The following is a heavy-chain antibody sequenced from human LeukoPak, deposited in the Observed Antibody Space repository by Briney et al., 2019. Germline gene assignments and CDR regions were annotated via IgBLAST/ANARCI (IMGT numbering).Heavy chain of an antibody. J-gene: IGHJ5*02. CDR2: ISSSSSYI. D-gene: IGHD2-15*01. Sequence: RSGGSLRLSCAASGFTFSSYSMNWVRQAPGKGLEWVSSISSSSSYIYYADSVKGRFTFSRDNAKNSLYLQMNGLRAEDTAVYDCASAAWDCSGGTCYPWGQGTLVTVSS. CDR3: ASAAWDCSGGTCYP. CDR1: GFTFSSYS. V-gene: IGHV3-21*01.